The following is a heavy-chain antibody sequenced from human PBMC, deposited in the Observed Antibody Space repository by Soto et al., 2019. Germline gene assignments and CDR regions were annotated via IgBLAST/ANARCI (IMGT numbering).Heavy chain of an antibody. Sequence: SVTLSLTCNVPGGSISSYYWSWIRQPPGKGLEWIGYIYYSGSTNYNPSLKSRVTISVDTSKNQFSLKLSSVTAADTAVYYCARIYGSGSYYHYYYYGMDVWGQGTTVT. V-gene: IGHV4-59*01. D-gene: IGHD3-10*01. CDR2: IYYSGST. CDR1: GGSISSYY. J-gene: IGHJ6*02. CDR3: ARIYGSGSYYHYYYYGMDV.